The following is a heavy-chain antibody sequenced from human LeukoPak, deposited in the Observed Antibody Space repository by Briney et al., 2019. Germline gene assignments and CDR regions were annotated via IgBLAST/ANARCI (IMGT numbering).Heavy chain of an antibody. CDR2: INHSGST. CDR3: ARGSGVATTR. CDR1: GGSFSGYY. J-gene: IGHJ4*02. D-gene: IGHD5-12*01. V-gene: IGHV4-34*01. Sequence: PSETLSLTCAVYGGSFSGYYWSWIRQPPGKGLGWIGEINHSGSTNYNPSLKSRVTISVDTSKNQFSLKLSSVTAADTAVYYCARGSGVATTRWGQGTLVTVSS.